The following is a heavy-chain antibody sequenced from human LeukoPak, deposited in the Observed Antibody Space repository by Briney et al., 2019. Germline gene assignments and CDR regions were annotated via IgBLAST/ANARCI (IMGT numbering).Heavy chain of an antibody. CDR2: IIPIFGTA. CDR3: ARECSSTSCYTGLDAFDI. J-gene: IGHJ3*02. CDR1: GGTFSSYA. V-gene: IGHV1-69*05. D-gene: IGHD2-2*02. Sequence: SVKVXCKASGGTFSSYAISWVRQAPGQGLEWMGGIIPIFGTANYAQKFQGRVTITTDESTSTAYMELSSLRSEDTAVYYCARECSSTSCYTGLDAFDIWGQGTMVTVSS.